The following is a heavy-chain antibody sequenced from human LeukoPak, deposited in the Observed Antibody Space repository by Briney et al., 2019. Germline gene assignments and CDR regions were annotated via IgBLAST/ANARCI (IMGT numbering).Heavy chain of an antibody. V-gene: IGHV3-23*01. CDR1: GFTFRSYY. Sequence: GGSLRLSCTASGFTFRSYYMNWVRQPPGKGLEWVSSVDGGGSGTNYADSVKGRFTISRDNSKNTLYLQMNSLRAEDTAVYYCAKDGVNWGSYFDSWGQGTLVTVSS. D-gene: IGHD7-27*01. CDR3: AKDGVNWGSYFDS. CDR2: VDGGGSGT. J-gene: IGHJ4*02.